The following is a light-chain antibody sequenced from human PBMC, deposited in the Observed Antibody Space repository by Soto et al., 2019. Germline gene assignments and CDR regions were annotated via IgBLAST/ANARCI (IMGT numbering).Light chain of an antibody. CDR3: QQRTDWRLT. CDR2: DAS. V-gene: IGKV3-11*01. J-gene: IGKJ4*01. Sequence: EVVLTQSPATLSLSPGERATLSCRASQSISSHLTWYQQKPDQAPRLLIYDASNRATGIPARFSGSGSGTDFTLTISSLEPEDFAVYYCQQRTDWRLTFGGGTKVEIK. CDR1: QSISSH.